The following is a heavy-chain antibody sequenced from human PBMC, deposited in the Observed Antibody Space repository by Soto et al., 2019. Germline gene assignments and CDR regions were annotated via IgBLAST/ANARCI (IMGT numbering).Heavy chain of an antibody. CDR2: IDTSGTKI. J-gene: IGHJ4*02. D-gene: IGHD3-3*01. Sequence: VQLVESGGDLVKPGGSLRLSCAASGYTFSDYYMSWIRQAPGKGLEWISYIDTSGTKIYYADSVKGRFTITGDNAKNSLYLEMNSLRDEDTAVYYCASHYDMWSGYLSPVDYWGQGTLVTVSS. CDR1: GYTFSDYY. CDR3: ASHYDMWSGYLSPVDY. V-gene: IGHV3-11*01.